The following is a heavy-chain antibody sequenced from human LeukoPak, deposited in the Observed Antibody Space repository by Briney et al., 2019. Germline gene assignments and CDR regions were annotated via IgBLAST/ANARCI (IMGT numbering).Heavy chain of an antibody. J-gene: IGHJ4*02. CDR2: ISYDGSNK. CDR3: AKERPNGGIVGATRRYYFDY. D-gene: IGHD1-26*01. V-gene: IGHV3-30*18. CDR1: GFTFSSYG. Sequence: PGGSLRLSCAASGFTFSSYGMHWVRQAPGKGLEWVAVISYDGSNKYYADSVKGRFTISRDNSKNTLYLQMNSLRAEDTAVYYCAKERPNGGIVGATRRYYFDYWGQGTLVTVSS.